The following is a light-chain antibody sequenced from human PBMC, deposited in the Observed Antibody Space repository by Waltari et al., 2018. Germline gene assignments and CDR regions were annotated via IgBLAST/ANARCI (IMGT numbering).Light chain of an antibody. CDR3: SSYAGSNNYV. CDR2: EVG. Sequence: QSALTQPPAASGSPGQSVTISCTGTSSDIGAYNYVSWYQQHPGKAPYLLIFEVGQRPSGVPDRFSGSKSANPASLTVSGLQADDEADYYCSSYAGSNNYVFGTGTKVTVL. V-gene: IGLV2-8*01. J-gene: IGLJ1*01. CDR1: SSDIGAYNY.